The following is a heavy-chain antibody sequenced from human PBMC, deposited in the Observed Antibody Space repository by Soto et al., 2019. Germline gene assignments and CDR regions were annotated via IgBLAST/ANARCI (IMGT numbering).Heavy chain of an antibody. Sequence: SETLSLTCTVSGGSISSYYWSWIRQPPGKGLEWIGYIYYSGSTNYNPSLKSRVTISVDTSKNQFSLKLSSVTAADTAVYYCARVSYYYDSSGYYYFDYWGQGTLVTVSS. D-gene: IGHD3-22*01. CDR1: GGSISSYY. V-gene: IGHV4-59*01. CDR3: ARVSYYYDSSGYYYFDY. CDR2: IYYSGST. J-gene: IGHJ4*02.